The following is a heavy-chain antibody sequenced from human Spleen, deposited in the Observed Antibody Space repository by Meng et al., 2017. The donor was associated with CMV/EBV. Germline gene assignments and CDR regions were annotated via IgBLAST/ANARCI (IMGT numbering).Heavy chain of an antibody. J-gene: IGHJ4*02. Sequence: GGSLRLSCAVFGFSVSNKYMGWVRQAPGKGLEWVSIIYSGSTTYHADSVKARFTISRDNSKNTLNLQMNRLRPEDTAVYYCARGSWPLYAIRYYFDYWGQGTLVTVSS. CDR2: IYSGSTT. V-gene: IGHV3-66*02. CDR3: ARGSWPLYAIRYYFDY. D-gene: IGHD2-8*01. CDR1: GFSVSNKY.